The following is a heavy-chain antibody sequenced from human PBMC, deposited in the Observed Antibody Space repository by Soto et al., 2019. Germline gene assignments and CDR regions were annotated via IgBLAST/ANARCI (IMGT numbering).Heavy chain of an antibody. Sequence: GTSVKPTCKASRGTFSSYAISWARQAPGQGLEWMGGIIPIFGTANYAQKFQGRVTITADESTSTAYMELSSLRSEDTAVYYCARSRGQPYYYYGMDVWGQGTTVTVSS. CDR1: RGTFSSYA. D-gene: IGHD2-2*01. J-gene: IGHJ6*02. V-gene: IGHV1-69*13. CDR3: ARSRGQPYYYYGMDV. CDR2: IIPIFGTA.